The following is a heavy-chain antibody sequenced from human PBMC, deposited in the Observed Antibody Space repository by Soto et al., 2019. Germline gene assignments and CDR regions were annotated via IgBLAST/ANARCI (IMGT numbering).Heavy chain of an antibody. CDR2: VDPSDSYT. D-gene: IGHD2-2*01. Sequence: GESLKISCYGSGYSFTSHWISWVRQMHGKGLEWMGRVDPSDSYTNYSPSFQGNVTISADKSIGTAYLQWSSLKASDTAMYYCTRDLGSTTHSWGQGTLVTVSS. J-gene: IGHJ4*02. V-gene: IGHV5-10-1*01. CDR1: GYSFTSHW. CDR3: TRDLGSTTHS.